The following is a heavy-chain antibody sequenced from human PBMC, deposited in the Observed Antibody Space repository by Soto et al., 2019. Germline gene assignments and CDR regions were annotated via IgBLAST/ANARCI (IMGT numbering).Heavy chain of an antibody. J-gene: IGHJ4*02. CDR2: INAGGST. Sequence: GSLRLSCAASGFTLITYAMSWGRQAPGKGLEGVSAINAGGSTYYRDSVKGRYTISRDISENTLYLQMNSLRAEDTAIYYCAKDLKVTTWGYFDSWGQGTLVTVSS. CDR1: GFTLITYA. CDR3: AKDLKVTTWGYFDS. V-gene: IGHV3-23*01. D-gene: IGHD4-17*01.